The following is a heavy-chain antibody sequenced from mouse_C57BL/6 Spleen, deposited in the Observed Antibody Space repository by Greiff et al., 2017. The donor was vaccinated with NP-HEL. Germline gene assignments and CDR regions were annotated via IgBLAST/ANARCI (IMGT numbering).Heavy chain of an antibody. CDR2: IYPGDGDT. D-gene: IGHD1-1*01. V-gene: IGHV1-80*01. J-gene: IGHJ2*01. Sequence: VKLQESGAELVKPGASVKISCKASGYAFSSYWMNWVKQRPGKGLEWIGQIYPGDGDTNYNGKFKGKATLTADKSSSTAYMQLSSLTSEDSAVYFCAREYYAGYFDYWGQGTTLTVSS. CDR1: GYAFSSYW. CDR3: AREYYAGYFDY.